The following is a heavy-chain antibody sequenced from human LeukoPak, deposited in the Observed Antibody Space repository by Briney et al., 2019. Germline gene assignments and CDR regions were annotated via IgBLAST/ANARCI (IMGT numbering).Heavy chain of an antibody. CDR1: GFTFTKYW. CDR2: ISYDGSNK. V-gene: IGHV3-30*18. CDR3: AKVGSRSIIAAAGLFDY. D-gene: IGHD6-13*01. J-gene: IGHJ4*02. Sequence: GDSLRLSCAASGFTFTKYWMTWVRQAPGKGLEWVAVISYDGSNKYYADSVKGRFTISRDNSKNTLYLQMNSLRAEDTAVYYCAKVGSRSIIAAAGLFDYWGQGTLVTVSS.